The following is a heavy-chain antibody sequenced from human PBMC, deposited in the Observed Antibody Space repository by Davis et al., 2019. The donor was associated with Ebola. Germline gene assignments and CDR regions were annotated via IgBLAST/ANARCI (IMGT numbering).Heavy chain of an antibody. CDR1: GFTFSSYA. J-gene: IGHJ6*02. CDR2: ISYDGSNK. CDR3: ARETVASGYYWGLWGMDV. Sequence: GGSLRLSCAASGFTFSSYAMHWVRQAPGKGLEWVAVISYDGSNKYYADSVKGRFTISRDNSKNTLYLQMNSLRAEDTAVYYCARETVASGYYWGLWGMDVWGQGTTVTVSS. V-gene: IGHV3-30-3*01. D-gene: IGHD3-3*01.